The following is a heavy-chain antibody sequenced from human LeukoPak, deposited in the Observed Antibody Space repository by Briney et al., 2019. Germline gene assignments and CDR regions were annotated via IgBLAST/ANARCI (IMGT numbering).Heavy chain of an antibody. D-gene: IGHD6-13*01. Sequence: GGSLRLSCAASGFTFSSYGMHWVRQAPGKGLEWVAVISYDGSNKYYADSVKGRFTISRDNSKNTLYLQMNSLRAEDTAVYYRAKDSSSSCIDYWGQGTLVTVSS. CDR2: ISYDGSNK. V-gene: IGHV3-30*18. J-gene: IGHJ4*02. CDR1: GFTFSSYG. CDR3: AKDSSSSCIDY.